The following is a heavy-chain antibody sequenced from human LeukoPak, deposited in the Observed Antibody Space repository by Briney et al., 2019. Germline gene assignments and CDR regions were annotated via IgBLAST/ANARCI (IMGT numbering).Heavy chain of an antibody. Sequence: SQTLSLTCTVSGGSISSSGYYWRWIRQHPGKGLEWIGYIYYSVSTHYNPSLKSRVTISVDTSKNQFSLKLSSVTAADTAVYYCVRGYMVRGVLVFDSWGQGTLVTVSS. J-gene: IGHJ4*02. CDR1: GGSISSSGYY. CDR3: VRGYMVRGVLVFDS. CDR2: IYYSVST. V-gene: IGHV4-31*03. D-gene: IGHD3-10*01.